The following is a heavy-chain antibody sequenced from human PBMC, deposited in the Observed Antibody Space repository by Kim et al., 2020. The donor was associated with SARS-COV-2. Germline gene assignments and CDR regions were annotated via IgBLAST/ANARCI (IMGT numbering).Heavy chain of an antibody. Sequence: GGSLRLSCAASGFTFSSYAMSWVRQAPGKGLEWVSAISGSGGSTYYADSVKGRFTISRDNSKNTLYLQMNSLRAEDTAVYYCAKDQAQEFHYFQLCFLFYDGMDVWGQGTTVTVSS. CDR3: AKDQAQEFHYFQLCFLFYDGMDV. V-gene: IGHV3-23*01. CDR2: ISGSGGST. D-gene: IGHD5-18*01. CDR1: GFTFSSYA. J-gene: IGHJ6*02.